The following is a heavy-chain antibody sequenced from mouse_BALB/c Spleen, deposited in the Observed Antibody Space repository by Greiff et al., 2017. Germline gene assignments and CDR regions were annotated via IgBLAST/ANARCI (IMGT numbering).Heavy chain of an antibody. J-gene: IGHJ3*01. V-gene: IGHV1-82*01. CDR3: ARRSSEAWFAY. CDR1: GYAFSSSW. D-gene: IGHD1-1*01. Sequence: QVQLQQSGPELVKPGASVKISCKASGYAFSSSWMNWVKQRPGQGLEWIGRIYPGDGDTNYNGKFKGKATLTADKSSSTAYMQLSSLTSVDSAVYFCARRSSEAWFAYWGQGTLVTVSA. CDR2: IYPGDGDT.